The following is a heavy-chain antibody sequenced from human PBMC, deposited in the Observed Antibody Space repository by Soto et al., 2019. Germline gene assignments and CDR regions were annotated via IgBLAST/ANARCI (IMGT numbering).Heavy chain of an antibody. CDR3: SLSDRYYGMDV. Sequence: EVQLLESGGGLVQPGGSLRLSCAASGFTFSSYAMSWVRQAAGKGLEWLSSISTSGGSTYCADSVKGRFTISRDNSNNTLYLQLHSLRAEDTAVYYCSLSDRYYGMDVWGLGTTVTVSS. V-gene: IGHV3-23*01. CDR2: ISTSGGST. CDR1: GFTFSSYA. J-gene: IGHJ6*02.